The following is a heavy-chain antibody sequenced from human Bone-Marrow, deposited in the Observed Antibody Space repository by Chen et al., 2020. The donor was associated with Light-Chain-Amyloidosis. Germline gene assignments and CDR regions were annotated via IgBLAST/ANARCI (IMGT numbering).Heavy chain of an antibody. CDR1: GFSFSNFA. Sequence: EVQLLESGGGLIQPGGSLRLSCAASGFSFSNFAMTWVRQAPGKGLEWVSAISGDSSNTYYADSVKGRFTISRDNSKSTLYVQMSSLRVEDTALYYCARSSSWYGYYYYMDVWGKGTTVTVSS. J-gene: IGHJ6*03. V-gene: IGHV3-23*01. CDR3: ARSSSWYGYYYYMDV. D-gene: IGHD6-13*01. CDR2: ISGDSSNT.